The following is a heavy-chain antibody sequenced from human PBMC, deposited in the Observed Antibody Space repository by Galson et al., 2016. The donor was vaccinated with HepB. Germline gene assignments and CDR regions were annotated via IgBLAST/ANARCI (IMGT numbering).Heavy chain of an antibody. CDR1: GFTFSSYS. Sequence: SLRLSCAASGFTFSSYSMNWVRQAPGKGLEWVSYINSRSAYIYYADAVKGRFTISRDNAKNSLYLQMNSLRAEDTALYFCARGRESKAVVAAKHAFDIWGQGTMVTVSS. J-gene: IGHJ3*02. CDR2: INSRSAYI. D-gene: IGHD2-15*01. CDR3: ARGRESKAVVAAKHAFDI. V-gene: IGHV3-21*01.